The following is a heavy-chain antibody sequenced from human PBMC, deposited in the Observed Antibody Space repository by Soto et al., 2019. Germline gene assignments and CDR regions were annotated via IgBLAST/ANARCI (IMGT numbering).Heavy chain of an antibody. CDR3: GREVVVAATGWFDP. CDR1: GGTFSSYA. J-gene: IGHJ5*02. D-gene: IGHD2-15*01. CDR2: IIPIFGTA. Sequence: QVQLVQSGAEVKKPGSSVKVSCKASGGTFSSYAISWVRQAPGQGLEWMGGIIPIFGTANYAQKFQGRVTIPADESTRTACMERSSLRSGDTAVYYCGREVVVAATGWFDPWGQGTLVTVSS. V-gene: IGHV1-69*12.